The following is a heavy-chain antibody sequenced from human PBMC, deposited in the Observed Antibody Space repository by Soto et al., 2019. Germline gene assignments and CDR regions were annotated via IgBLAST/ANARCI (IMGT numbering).Heavy chain of an antibody. V-gene: IGHV1-18*01. J-gene: IGHJ4*01. CDR1: GYTFTSYG. CDR3: ARDPGAATFDY. Sequence: GASVKVSCKASGYTFTSYGISWVRQAPGQRLEWIGWINPYNGNTNNAQNLQGRVTLTTDTSTSTAYMELRSLRSDDTAIYYCARDPGAATFDYWGQGTLVTVSS. D-gene: IGHD1-26*01. CDR2: INPYNGNT.